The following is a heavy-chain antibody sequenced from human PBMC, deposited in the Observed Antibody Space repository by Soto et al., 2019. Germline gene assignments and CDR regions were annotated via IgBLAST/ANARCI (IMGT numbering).Heavy chain of an antibody. V-gene: IGHV3-33*01. Sequence: QVQLVESGGGVVQPGRSLRLSCAASGFTFSSYGMHWVRQAPGKGLEWVAVIWYDGSNKYYADSVKGRFTISRDNSKNTLYLQMNSLRAEDTAVYYCARDPRGIAVAGRVFTPDYWGQGTLVTVSS. D-gene: IGHD6-19*01. J-gene: IGHJ4*02. CDR1: GFTFSSYG. CDR2: IWYDGSNK. CDR3: ARDPRGIAVAGRVFTPDY.